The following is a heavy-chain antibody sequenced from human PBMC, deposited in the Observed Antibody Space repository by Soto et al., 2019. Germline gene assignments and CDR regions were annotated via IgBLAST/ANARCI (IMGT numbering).Heavy chain of an antibody. CDR3: AREPQYGSGSYYHESENDY. Sequence: QVQLVQSGAEVKKPGSSVKVSCKASGGTFSSYTISWVRQAPGQGLEWMGRIIPILGIANYAQKFQGRVTITADKPTSTAYMELSSLSSEDTAVYYCAREPQYGSGSYYHESENDYWGQGTLVTVSS. CDR2: IIPILGIA. J-gene: IGHJ4*02. V-gene: IGHV1-69*08. CDR1: GGTFSSYT. D-gene: IGHD3-10*01.